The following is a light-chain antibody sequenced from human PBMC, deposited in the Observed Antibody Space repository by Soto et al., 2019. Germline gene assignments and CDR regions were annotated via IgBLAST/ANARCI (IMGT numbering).Light chain of an antibody. Sequence: DLQMAQSPSSLSASVGDRVTITCRASESIARHLNWYQQKPGKAPKLLIYAASSLQNGVPSRFRGGGSGTDLTLTISNLQPEDFATYYCQQTYSTLSITFGQGTRLEIK. CDR2: AAS. J-gene: IGKJ5*01. V-gene: IGKV1-39*01. CDR3: QQTYSTLSIT. CDR1: ESIARH.